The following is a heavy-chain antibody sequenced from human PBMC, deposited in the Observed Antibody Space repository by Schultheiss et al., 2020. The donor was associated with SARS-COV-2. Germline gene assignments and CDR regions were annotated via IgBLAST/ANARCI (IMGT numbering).Heavy chain of an antibody. D-gene: IGHD6-6*01. CDR2: MNPNSGNT. Sequence: ASVKVSCKASGGTFSSYAISWVRQAPGQGLEWMGWMNPNSGNTNYAQKLQGRVTMTTDTSTSTAYMELRSLRSDDTAVYYCARDESSSPFDYWGQGTLVTVSS. J-gene: IGHJ4*02. CDR1: GGTFSSYA. CDR3: ARDESSSPFDY. V-gene: IGHV1-18*01.